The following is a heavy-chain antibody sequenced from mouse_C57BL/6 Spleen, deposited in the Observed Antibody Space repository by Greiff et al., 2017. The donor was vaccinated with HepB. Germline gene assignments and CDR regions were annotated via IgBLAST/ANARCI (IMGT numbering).Heavy chain of an antibody. Sequence: VKLVESGAELVRPGASVTLSCKASGYTFTDYEMHWVKQTPVHGLEWIGAIDPETGGTAYNQKFKGKAILTADKSSSTAYMELRSLTSEDSAVYYCTRNYGSSYDFDYWGQGTTLTVSS. CDR2: IDPETGGT. J-gene: IGHJ2*01. CDR3: TRNYGSSYDFDY. D-gene: IGHD1-1*01. V-gene: IGHV1-15*01. CDR1: GYTFTDYE.